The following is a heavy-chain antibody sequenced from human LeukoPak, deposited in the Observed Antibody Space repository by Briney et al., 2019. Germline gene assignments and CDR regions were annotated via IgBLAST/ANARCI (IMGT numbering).Heavy chain of an antibody. CDR2: INHSGST. D-gene: IGHD6-6*01. J-gene: IGHJ6*03. CDR1: GGSFGGYY. Sequence: PSETLSLTCAVYGGSFGGYYWSWIRQPPGKGLEWIGEINHSGSTNYNPSLKSRVTISVDTSKNQFSLKLSSVTAADTAVYYCSRGRVAARLNYYYYMDVWGKGTTVTVSS. V-gene: IGHV4-34*01. CDR3: SRGRVAARLNYYYYMDV.